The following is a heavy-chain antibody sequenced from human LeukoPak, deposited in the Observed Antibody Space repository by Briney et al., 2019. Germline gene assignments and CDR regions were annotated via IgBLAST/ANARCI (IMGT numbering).Heavy chain of an antibody. J-gene: IGHJ5*02. CDR2: ISGSGGST. Sequence: SGGSLRLSCAASGFTFSSYAMSWVRQAPGKGLEWVSAISGSGGSTYYADSVKGRFTISRDNSKNTLYLQMNSMRAEDTAVYYCAKDYSKTSYYGSGTYYRPNWFDPWGQGILVTVSS. CDR3: AKDYSKTSYYGSGTYYRPNWFDP. D-gene: IGHD3-10*01. V-gene: IGHV3-23*01. CDR1: GFTFSSYA.